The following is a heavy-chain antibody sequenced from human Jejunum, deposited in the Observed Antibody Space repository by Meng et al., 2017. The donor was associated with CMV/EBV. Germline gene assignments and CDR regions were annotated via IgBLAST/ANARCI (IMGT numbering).Heavy chain of an antibody. D-gene: IGHD6-6*01. V-gene: IGHV3-20*03. CDR2: INGNGGST. J-gene: IGHJ4*02. CDR3: ARGGYSSSSGEYDY. CDR1: GFTFDAYG. Sequence: SGFTFDAYGMSLVRQGPGKGLEWVSGINGNGGSTAYGDSVEGRFTISRDNAKNSLYLQMNSLRADDTAFYYCARGGYSSSSGEYDYWGQGTLVTVSS.